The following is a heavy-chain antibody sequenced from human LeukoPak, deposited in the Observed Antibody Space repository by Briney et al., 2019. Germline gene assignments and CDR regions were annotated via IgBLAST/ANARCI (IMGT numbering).Heavy chain of an antibody. CDR1: GLTVSRNA. V-gene: IGHV3-53*01. J-gene: IGHJ6*02. D-gene: IGHD5-24*01. CDR3: ARDRYNYGRDFYYHGADV. CDR2: FYRDGS. Sequence: LGGSLRLSCAASGLTVSRNAMSWVRQAPGKGLEFISVFYRDGSNADSVKGRFTLSRDDSKNMLHLQMNSLRAEDTAIYYCARDRYNYGRDFYYHGADVWGQGTTVIVSS.